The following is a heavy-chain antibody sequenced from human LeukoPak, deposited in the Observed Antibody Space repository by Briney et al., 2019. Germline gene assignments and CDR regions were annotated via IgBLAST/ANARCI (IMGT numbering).Heavy chain of an antibody. J-gene: IGHJ5*02. CDR2: IYTSGST. Sequence: SHTLFHPCIGTGGSISSYYWSWIRQPAGKGLEWIGRIYTSGSTNYNPSLKSRVIMSVDMSKNQFSLKLTSVTAADTAVYYCARIGSVWDNWFDPWGQGTLVTVSS. CDR1: GGSISSYY. V-gene: IGHV4-4*07. CDR3: ARIGSVWDNWFDP. D-gene: IGHD6-19*01.